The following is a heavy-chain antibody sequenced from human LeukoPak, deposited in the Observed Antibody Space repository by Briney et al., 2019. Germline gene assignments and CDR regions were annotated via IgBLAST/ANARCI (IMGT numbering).Heavy chain of an antibody. J-gene: IGHJ4*02. CDR1: GYTFTSQG. CDR2: ISAYNGNT. CDR3: ARVVYCSGGSCYRENDY. D-gene: IGHD2-15*01. Sequence: ASVKVSCKASGYTFTSQGISWVRQAPGQGLEWMGWISAYNGNTNYAQKLQGRVTMTTDTSTSTAYMELRSLRSDDTAVYYCARVVYCSGGSCYRENDYWGQGTLVTVSS. V-gene: IGHV1-18*01.